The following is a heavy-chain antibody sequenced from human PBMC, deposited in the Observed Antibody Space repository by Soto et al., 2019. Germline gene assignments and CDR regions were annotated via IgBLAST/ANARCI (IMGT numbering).Heavy chain of an antibody. Sequence: QLQLQESGPGLVKPSETLSLTCTVSGGSISSSSYYWGWIRQPPGKGLEWIGSIYYSGSTYYNPSHKSRVTIAVDTSKNQFSLKLSSVTAANTAVYYCAGQLWFREVDIDYWGQGTLVTVSS. D-gene: IGHD3-10*01. V-gene: IGHV4-39*01. CDR3: AGQLWFREVDIDY. CDR2: IYYSGST. J-gene: IGHJ4*02. CDR1: GGSISSSSYY.